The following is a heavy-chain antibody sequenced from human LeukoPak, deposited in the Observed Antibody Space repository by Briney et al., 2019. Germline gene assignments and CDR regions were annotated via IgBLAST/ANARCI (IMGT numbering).Heavy chain of an antibody. CDR1: GGSISSSSYY. Sequence: PSETLSLTCTVSGGSISSSSYYWGWIRQPPGEGLEWIGSIYYSGSTYYNPSLKSRVTISVDTSKNQFSLKLSSVTAADTAVYYCARVCSPDWNYVSIIWFDPWGQGTLVTVSS. D-gene: IGHD1-7*01. CDR3: ARVCSPDWNYVSIIWFDP. V-gene: IGHV4-39*07. J-gene: IGHJ5*02. CDR2: IYYSGST.